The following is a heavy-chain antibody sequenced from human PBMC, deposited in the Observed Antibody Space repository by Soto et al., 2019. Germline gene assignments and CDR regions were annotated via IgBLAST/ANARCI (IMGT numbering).Heavy chain of an antibody. D-gene: IGHD2-8*01. V-gene: IGHV3-21*01. CDR1: GFTFSSYS. Sequence: PGGSLRLSCAPSGFTFSSYSMNWVRQAPGKGLEWVSSISSGSIDKDYADSVKGRFTIPRDNAKRSLYLLMNSLRAEDTGVYYCARHNNGALDYWGQGTLVTVSS. CDR3: ARHNNGALDY. J-gene: IGHJ4*02. CDR2: ISSGSIDK.